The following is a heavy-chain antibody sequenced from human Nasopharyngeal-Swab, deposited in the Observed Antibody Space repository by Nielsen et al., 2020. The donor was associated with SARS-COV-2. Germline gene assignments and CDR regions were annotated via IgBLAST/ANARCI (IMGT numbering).Heavy chain of an antibody. V-gene: IGHV3-23*01. Sequence: GSLRLSCAASGFTFRSYAISWVRQAPGKGLEWVSVISGSDYNTYYADSVKGRFTISRDNSKNTVNLQMNSLRAEDTAIYYCAKDRDSGDDSDDYYHYYGMDVWGQGTTVTVSS. J-gene: IGHJ6*02. CDR3: AKDRDSGDDSDDYYHYYGMDV. CDR1: GFTFRSYA. CDR2: ISGSDYNT. D-gene: IGHD5-12*01.